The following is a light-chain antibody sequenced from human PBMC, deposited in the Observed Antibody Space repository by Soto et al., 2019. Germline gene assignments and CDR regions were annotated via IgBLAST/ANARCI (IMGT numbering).Light chain of an antibody. V-gene: IGKV3-15*01. Sequence: EIVMTQSPATLSVSPGERATLSCRASQRISSNLAWYQHKTGQAPRLLIYAASTRATGIPARFSGSGSETEFTLTISSLQSEDFALYYCQQRSAWPITFGGGTSVRIK. CDR3: QQRSAWPIT. CDR1: QRISSN. CDR2: AAS. J-gene: IGKJ4*01.